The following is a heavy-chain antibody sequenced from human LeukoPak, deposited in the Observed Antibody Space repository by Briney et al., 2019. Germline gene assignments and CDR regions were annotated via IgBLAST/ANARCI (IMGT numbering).Heavy chain of an antibody. Sequence: GRSLRLSCAASGFTFSSYGMHWVRQAPGKGLEWVAVISYDGSSKYYADSVKGRFTISRDNSKNTLYLQMNSLRAEDTAVYYCAKEAGTYSSSWMFDYWGQGTLVTVSS. J-gene: IGHJ4*02. CDR2: ISYDGSSK. V-gene: IGHV3-30*18. CDR1: GFTFSSYG. CDR3: AKEAGTYSSSWMFDY. D-gene: IGHD6-13*01.